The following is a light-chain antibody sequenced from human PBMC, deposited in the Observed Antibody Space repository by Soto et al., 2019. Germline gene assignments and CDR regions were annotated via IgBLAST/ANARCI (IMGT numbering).Light chain of an antibody. Sequence: DIQITQSPSSLSASVGDRVTITCRASQTISSCLNLYQHKPGQAPKLLIYTTSNLQSGVPSRFSGSASETDFTLTISSLQPEDFATYYCQQTYRTWTFGQGTKVELK. CDR3: QQTYRTWT. CDR1: QTISSC. CDR2: TTS. J-gene: IGKJ1*01. V-gene: IGKV1-39*01.